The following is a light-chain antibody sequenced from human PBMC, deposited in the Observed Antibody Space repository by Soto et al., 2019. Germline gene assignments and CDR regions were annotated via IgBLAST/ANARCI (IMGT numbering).Light chain of an antibody. CDR2: TAS. Sequence: DIQLRRSPSSLPESVGESVPIPCRASQSVRNNVNWYQQKPGKAPKLLISTASSLLSGGPSRFSGSGSGTTFILTIISLQPEDYAIYYCQQTYSALSITFGGGTKVDIK. CDR1: QSVRNN. CDR3: QQTYSALSIT. J-gene: IGKJ4*01. V-gene: IGKV1-39*01.